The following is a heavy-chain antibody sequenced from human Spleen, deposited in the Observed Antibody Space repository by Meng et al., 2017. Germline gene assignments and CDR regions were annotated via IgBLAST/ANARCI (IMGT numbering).Heavy chain of an antibody. CDR3: VKDGGSWYHNLDY. CDR1: GITLDDYS. CDR2: ISRSSGNM. J-gene: IGHJ4*02. D-gene: IGHD6-13*01. Sequence: SLKISCAASGITLDDYSMHWVRQVRGKGVEWVSGISRSSGNMGYLDSVKGRFTIARDNAKNFLYIQMNNLRGEDTDYYYSVKDGGSWYHNLDYWGQGILVTVSS. V-gene: IGHV3-9*01.